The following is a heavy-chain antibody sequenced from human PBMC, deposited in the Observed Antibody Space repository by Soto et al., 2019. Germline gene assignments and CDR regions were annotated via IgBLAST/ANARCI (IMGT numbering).Heavy chain of an antibody. CDR3: ARDRLRSGPYDASDI. CDR2: IIPIFGTA. J-gene: IGHJ3*02. Sequence: GASVKVSCKASGGTFSSYAISWVRQAPGQGLEWMGGIIPIFGTANYAQKFQGRVTITADESTSTAYMELSSLRSDDTAVYYCARDRLRSGPYDASDIWGQGTMLNVS. CDR1: GGTFSSYA. V-gene: IGHV1-69*13. D-gene: IGHD2-15*01.